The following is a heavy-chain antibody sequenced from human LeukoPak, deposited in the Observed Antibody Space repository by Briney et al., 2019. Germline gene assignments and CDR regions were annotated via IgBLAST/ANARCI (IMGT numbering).Heavy chain of an antibody. Sequence: SETLSLTCTVSGGSISSGDYYWSWIRQPPGKGLEWIGYIYYSGSTYYNPSLKSRVTISVDTSKNQFSLKLSSVTAADTAVYYCARATKGDIAARPLYYFDYWGQGTLVTVSS. CDR1: GGSISSGDYY. CDR3: ARATKGDIAARPLYYFDY. CDR2: IYYSGST. V-gene: IGHV4-30-4*08. D-gene: IGHD6-6*01. J-gene: IGHJ4*02.